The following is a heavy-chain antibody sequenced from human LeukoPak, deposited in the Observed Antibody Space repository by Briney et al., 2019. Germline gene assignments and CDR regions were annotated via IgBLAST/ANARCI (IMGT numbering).Heavy chain of an antibody. D-gene: IGHD6-13*01. CDR3: ARNGLAAAGYFDY. J-gene: IGHJ4*02. CDR1: GFTFSSYA. CDR2: ISSNGIST. Sequence: GGSLRLSCAASGFTFSSYAMHWVRQAPGKGVEYVSAISSNGISTFYANSVKGRFIVSRDNAKNSLYLQMKSLRAEDTAVYYCARNGLAAAGYFDYWGQGTLVTVSS. V-gene: IGHV3-64*01.